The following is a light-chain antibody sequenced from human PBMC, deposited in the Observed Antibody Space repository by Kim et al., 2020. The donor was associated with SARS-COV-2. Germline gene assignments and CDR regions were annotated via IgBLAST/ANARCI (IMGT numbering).Light chain of an antibody. CDR1: QSITKY. J-gene: IGKJ2*01. CDR3: QQRSNWPYT. CDR2: DAS. V-gene: IGKV3-11*01. Sequence: LSPGERATHSCRASQSITKYLAWYQQKPGQAPRLLIYDASNRATGIPARFSGSGSRTDFTLSISSLEPEDFAVYYCQQRSNWPYTFGQGTKLEI.